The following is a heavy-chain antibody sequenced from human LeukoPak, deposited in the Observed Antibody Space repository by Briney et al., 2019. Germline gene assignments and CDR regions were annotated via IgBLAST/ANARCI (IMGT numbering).Heavy chain of an antibody. Sequence: GGSLRLSCAASGFTFSNYVMHWVRQAPGKGLEWVTFIRYDGSNKYYAESVKGRFTISRDNSKNTLYLQMSSLRAEDTAVYYCAKAIHSSSSGVVDYWGQGTLVTVSS. J-gene: IGHJ4*02. V-gene: IGHV3-30*02. CDR2: IRYDGSNK. CDR1: GFTFSNYV. CDR3: AKAIHSSSSGVVDY. D-gene: IGHD6-6*01.